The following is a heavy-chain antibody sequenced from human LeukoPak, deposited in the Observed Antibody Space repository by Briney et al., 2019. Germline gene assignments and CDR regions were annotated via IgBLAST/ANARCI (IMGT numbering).Heavy chain of an antibody. D-gene: IGHD2-8*01. CDR3: AIDTKTYYYFDL. V-gene: IGHV3-30*03. CDR1: GFTFSSYG. CDR2: ISDDGSHK. Sequence: GGSLRLSCAASGFTFSSYGMHWVRQAPGKGLEWVAVISDDGSHKYYADSVKGRFTISRDDSKNTLYLQMNSLRAEDTAVFYCAIDTKTYYYFDLWGRGTLVTVSS. J-gene: IGHJ2*01.